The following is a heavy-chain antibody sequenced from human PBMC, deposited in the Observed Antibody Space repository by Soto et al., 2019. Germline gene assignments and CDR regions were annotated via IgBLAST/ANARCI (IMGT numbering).Heavy chain of an antibody. Sequence: QVQLQESGPGLVKPSETLSLTCTVSGGSISSYYWSWIRQPPGKGLEWIGYIYYSGSTNYKPSLKSRVTISVDTSNNPSSLKLSSVTAADTAVYYCARFVYYYYGMDVWGEGTTVTVS. CDR1: GGSISSYY. V-gene: IGHV4-59*01. CDR2: IYYSGST. D-gene: IGHD3-16*01. J-gene: IGHJ6*02. CDR3: ARFVYYYYGMDV.